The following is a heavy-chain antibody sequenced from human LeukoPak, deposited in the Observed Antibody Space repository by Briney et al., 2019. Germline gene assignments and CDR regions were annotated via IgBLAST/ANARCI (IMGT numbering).Heavy chain of an antibody. CDR1: GFTFSSYT. D-gene: IGHD3-3*01. J-gene: IGHJ4*02. V-gene: IGHV3-23*01. CDR2: ISGSSDST. CDR3: AKASSTIFGVVIKREYYFDY. Sequence: GGSLRLSCAASGFTFSSYTMSWVRRAPGKGLEWVSAISGSSDSTYYGDSVKGRSSISRDNSKNTLYLQMNSLRAEDTAVYYCAKASSTIFGVVIKREYYFDYWGQGTLVTVSS.